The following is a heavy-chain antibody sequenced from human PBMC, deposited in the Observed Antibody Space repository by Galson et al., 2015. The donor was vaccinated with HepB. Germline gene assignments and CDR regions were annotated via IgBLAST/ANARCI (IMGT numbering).Heavy chain of an antibody. D-gene: IGHD1-26*01. Sequence: SVKVSCKASGYTFTNYDISWVRQAPGQGLEWMGWISAKNGNTQYGQKVQGRATVTIETATSTAYMELRSLRSDDTAVYYCARVVGVTVGYYYYYHGLDVWGQGTTVTVSS. CDR3: ARVVGVTVGYYYYYHGLDV. V-gene: IGHV1-18*04. J-gene: IGHJ6*02. CDR1: GYTFTNYD. CDR2: ISAKNGNT.